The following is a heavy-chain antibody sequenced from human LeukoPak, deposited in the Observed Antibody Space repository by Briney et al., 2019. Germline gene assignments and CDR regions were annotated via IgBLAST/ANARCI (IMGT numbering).Heavy chain of an antibody. CDR1: RFTFSSYG. J-gene: IGHJ4*02. CDR2: IWYDGSNK. Sequence: GRSLRLSCAASRFTFSSYGMHWVRQAPGKGLEWVAVIWYDGSNKYYADSVKGRFTISRDNSKNTLYLQMNSLRAEDTAVYYCARDAGYSSGWYYFDYWGQGTLVTVSS. CDR3: ARDAGYSSGWYYFDY. D-gene: IGHD6-19*01. V-gene: IGHV3-33*01.